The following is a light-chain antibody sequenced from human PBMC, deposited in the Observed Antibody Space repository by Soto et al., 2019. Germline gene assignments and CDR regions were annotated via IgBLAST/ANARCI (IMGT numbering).Light chain of an antibody. J-gene: IGKJ2*03. CDR1: HSLVYRDGNTY. CDR2: KVS. CDR3: MQGTHWPPYS. Sequence: VVLTQSPLSLPVTLGQPASISCRSSHSLVYRDGNTYLNWFQQRPGQSPRRLIYKVSDRDSGVPDRVSGSGSGTDFTLKISRVEAEDVGVYYCMQGTHWPPYSVGQGTKLEIK. V-gene: IGKV2-30*01.